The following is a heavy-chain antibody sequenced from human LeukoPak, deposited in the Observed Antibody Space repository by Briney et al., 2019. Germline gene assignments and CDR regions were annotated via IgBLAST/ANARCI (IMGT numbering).Heavy chain of an antibody. CDR1: GFTFSSYE. J-gene: IGHJ6*03. Sequence: GGSLRLSCAASGFTFSSYEMNWVRQAPGKGLEWVSYISSSGSTIYYADSVKGRFTISRDNAKNSLFLQINSLRAEDTAVYYCAREAYCRATSCRRYYYYYYMDVWGKGTTVTISS. CDR3: AREAYCRATSCRRYYYYYYMDV. D-gene: IGHD2-2*01. CDR2: ISSSGSTI. V-gene: IGHV3-48*03.